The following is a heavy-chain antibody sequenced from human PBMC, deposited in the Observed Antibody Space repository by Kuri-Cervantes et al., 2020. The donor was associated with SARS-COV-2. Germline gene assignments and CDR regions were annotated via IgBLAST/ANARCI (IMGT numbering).Heavy chain of an antibody. V-gene: IGHV3-23*03. CDR3: AKEQGCGYSGGWYREIDY. CDR1: GFTFSSYA. D-gene: IGHD6-19*01. Sequence: GESLKISCAASGFTFSSYAMSWVRQAPGKGLEWVSVIYSGGSSTYYADSVKGRFTISRDNSKNTLYLQMNSLRAEDTAVYYCAKEQGCGYSGGWYREIDYWGQGTLVTVSS. CDR2: IYSGGSST. J-gene: IGHJ4*02.